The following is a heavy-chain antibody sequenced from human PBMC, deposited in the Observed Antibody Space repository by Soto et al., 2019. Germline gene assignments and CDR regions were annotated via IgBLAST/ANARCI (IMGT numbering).Heavy chain of an antibody. CDR3: ARDSDFGGQLDENWFDP. D-gene: IGHD3-16*01. Sequence: ASVKVSCKASGYTFTTYYMHWVRQAPGQGLEWMGWINTNSGGTNSAQKFQGRVTMSRDTSIRTVYMELSSLRSDDTAVYYCARDSDFGGQLDENWFDPWGQGTLVTVSS. CDR1: GYTFTTYY. J-gene: IGHJ5*02. V-gene: IGHV1-2*02. CDR2: INTNSGGT.